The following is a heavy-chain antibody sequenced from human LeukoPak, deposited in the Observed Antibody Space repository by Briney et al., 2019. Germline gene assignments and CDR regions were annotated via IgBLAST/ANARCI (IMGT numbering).Heavy chain of an antibody. J-gene: IGHJ5*02. D-gene: IGHD3-3*01. V-gene: IGHV4-59*01. CDR3: ARVGETYYDFWSGYPNNWFDP. CDR1: GGSISSYY. CDR2: IYYSGST. Sequence: SETLSLTCTVSGGSISSYYWSWLRQPPGKGLEWIGYIYYSGSTNYNPSLKSRVTIEVDTSKNQFSLKLSSVTAADTAVYYCARVGETYYDFWSGYPNNWFDPWGQGTLVTVSS.